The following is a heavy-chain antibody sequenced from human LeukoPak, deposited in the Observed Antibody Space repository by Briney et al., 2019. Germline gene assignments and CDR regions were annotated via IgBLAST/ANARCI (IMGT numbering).Heavy chain of an antibody. D-gene: IGHD3-22*01. J-gene: IGHJ4*02. Sequence: PSETLSLTCTVSGGSISSYYWSWIRQPPGKGLEWIGYIYYSGSTNYNPSLKSRVTISVDTSKNQFSLKLSSVTAADTAVYYCARVLDYYDSSGYYYPLYFDYWGQGTLVTVSS. CDR3: ARVLDYYDSSGYYYPLYFDY. V-gene: IGHV4-59*12. CDR1: GGSISSYY. CDR2: IYYSGST.